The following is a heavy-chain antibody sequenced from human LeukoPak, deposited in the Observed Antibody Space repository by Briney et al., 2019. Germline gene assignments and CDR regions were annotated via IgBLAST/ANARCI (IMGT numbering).Heavy chain of an antibody. Sequence: PGGSLRLSCVASGLTFSSYEIDWVRQAPGKGLEWVSYISTSGDTIYYADSVKGRFTISRDNAKNSAYLQMNSLRAEDTAVYYFADLWTNGWDVWGQGTTVTVSS. CDR1: GLTFSSYE. CDR3: ADLWTNGWDV. J-gene: IGHJ6*02. D-gene: IGHD3/OR15-3a*01. CDR2: ISTSGDTI. V-gene: IGHV3-48*03.